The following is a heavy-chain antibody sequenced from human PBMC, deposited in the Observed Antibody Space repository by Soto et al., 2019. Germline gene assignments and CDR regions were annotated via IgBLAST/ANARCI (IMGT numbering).Heavy chain of an antibody. CDR1: GYTFTSYY. CDR2: INPSGGST. D-gene: IGHD3-22*01. Sequence: ASVKVSCKASGYTFTSYYMHWVRQAPGQGLEWMGIINPSGGSTSYAQKFQGRVTISVDTSKNQFSLKLSSVTAADTAVYYCARLDDSSGYWGVDYWGQGTLVTVSS. V-gene: IGHV1-46*01. CDR3: ARLDDSSGYWGVDY. J-gene: IGHJ4*02.